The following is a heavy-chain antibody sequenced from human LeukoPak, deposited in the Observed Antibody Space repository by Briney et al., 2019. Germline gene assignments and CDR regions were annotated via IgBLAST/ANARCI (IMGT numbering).Heavy chain of an antibody. CDR2: IYYSGKT. V-gene: IGHV4-39*02. CDR3: ARTITTHSTQGFDA. Sequence: SETLSLTCSVYGGSTSSSSYYWGWIRQPPGKGLEWIGTIYYSGKTYYNPSLKSRVTISVDTSKNHFSLKLSSVTAADTSVYYCARTITTHSTQGFDAWGQGTLVTVSS. J-gene: IGHJ5*02. D-gene: IGHD4-11*01. CDR1: GGSTSSSSYY.